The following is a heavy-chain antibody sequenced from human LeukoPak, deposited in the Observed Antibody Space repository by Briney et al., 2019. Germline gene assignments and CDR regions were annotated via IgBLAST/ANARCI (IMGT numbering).Heavy chain of an antibody. CDR3: AKQLGYCSDGSCYFPY. CDR2: ISGGGGST. Sequence: WGSLRLSCAASGFTFTSYSMNWVRQAPGKGLEWVSTISGGGGSTYYADSVKGRFTISRDNSKNTLYLQVNSLRAEDTAVYYCAKQLGYCSDGSCYFPYWGQGTLVTVSS. D-gene: IGHD2-15*01. CDR1: GFTFTSYS. V-gene: IGHV3-23*01. J-gene: IGHJ4*02.